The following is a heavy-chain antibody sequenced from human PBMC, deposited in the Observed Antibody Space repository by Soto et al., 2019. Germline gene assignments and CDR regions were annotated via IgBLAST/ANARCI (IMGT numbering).Heavy chain of an antibody. V-gene: IGHV3-48*02. J-gene: IGHJ6*02. CDR1: GFTFSSYS. Sequence: EVQLVESGGGLVQPGGSLRLSCAASGFTFSSYSMNWVRQAPGKGLEWVSYISSSSSTIYYADSVKGRFTISRDNAKTSLYLQMNSLRDEDTAVYYCASEYDYGALNYYYYGMDVWGQGTTVTVSS. CDR3: ASEYDYGALNYYYYGMDV. CDR2: ISSSSSTI. D-gene: IGHD4-17*01.